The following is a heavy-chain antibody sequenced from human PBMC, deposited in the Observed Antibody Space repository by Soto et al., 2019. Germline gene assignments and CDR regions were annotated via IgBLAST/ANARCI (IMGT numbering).Heavy chain of an antibody. V-gene: IGHV3-7*03. Sequence: HPGGSLRLSCAASGFTFSSYWMSWVRQAPGKGLEGVANIKQDGSEKYYVDSVKGRFTISRDNAKNSLYLQMNSLRAEDTAVYHCARDLGYCSSTSCPEDDFDIWGQGTMVTVSS. D-gene: IGHD2-2*01. CDR3: ARDLGYCSSTSCPEDDFDI. CDR2: IKQDGSEK. CDR1: GFTFSSYW. J-gene: IGHJ3*02.